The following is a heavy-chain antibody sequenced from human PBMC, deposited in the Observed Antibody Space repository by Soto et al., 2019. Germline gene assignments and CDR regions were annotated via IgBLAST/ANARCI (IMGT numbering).Heavy chain of an antibody. D-gene: IGHD1-20*01. J-gene: IGHJ6*02. CDR3: ANLPVTEYYGMNV. V-gene: IGHV3-33*06. CDR1: GFTFSSYG. CDR2: IWYDGSNK. Sequence: GGSLRLSCAASGFTFSSYGMHWVRQAPGKGLEWVAVIWYDGSNKYYADSVKGRFTISRDNSKNTLYLQMNNLTADETADKYCANLPVTEYYGMNVWGQGKRFTVSS.